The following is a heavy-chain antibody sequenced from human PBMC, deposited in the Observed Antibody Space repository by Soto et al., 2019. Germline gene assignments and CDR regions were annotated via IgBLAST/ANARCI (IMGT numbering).Heavy chain of an antibody. V-gene: IGHV1-69*14. CDR3: ARGDATKIVVTTYYAMDV. CDR2: IIPVFGTA. D-gene: IGHD3-9*01. CDR1: GGSLSNYG. J-gene: IGHJ6*02. Sequence: QVQLVQSGAEVKKPGSSVKVSCKASGGSLSNYGISWVRQAPGQGLEWMGGIIPVFGTANYAQKFQGRVTITAXKXTXIXXMDVTSLKSDDTAVYYCARGDATKIVVTTYYAMDVWGQGTTVTVSS.